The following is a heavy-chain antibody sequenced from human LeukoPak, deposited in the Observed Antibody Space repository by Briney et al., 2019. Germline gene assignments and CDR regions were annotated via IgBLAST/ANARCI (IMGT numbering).Heavy chain of an antibody. V-gene: IGHV4-61*08. CDR2: IYYSGST. J-gene: IGHJ5*02. D-gene: IGHD3-3*01. CDR3: ARGIGYDFWSGYRPYNWFDP. Sequence: SETLSLTCTVSGGSISSGGYYWSWIRQPPGKGLEWIGYIYYSGSTNYNPSLKSRVTISVDTSKNQFSLKLSSVTAADTAVYYCARGIGYDFWSGYRPYNWFDPWGQGTLVTVSS. CDR1: GGSISSGGYY.